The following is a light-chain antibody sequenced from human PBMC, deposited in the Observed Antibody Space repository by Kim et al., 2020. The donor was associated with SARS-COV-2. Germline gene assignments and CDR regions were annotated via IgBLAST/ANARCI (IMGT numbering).Light chain of an antibody. CDR1: KLGDKY. V-gene: IGLV3-1*01. CDR3: QTWDSSTGGV. CDR2: QDS. Sequence: VAPGQTADITCSGDKLGDKYACWYQQKPGQSPVLVIYQDSKRPSGIPERFSGSNSGNTATLTISGTQAMDEADYYCQTWDSSTGGVFGGGTQLTVL. J-gene: IGLJ3*02.